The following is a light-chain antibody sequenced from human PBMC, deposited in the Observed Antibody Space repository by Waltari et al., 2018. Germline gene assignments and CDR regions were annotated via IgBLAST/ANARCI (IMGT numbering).Light chain of an antibody. V-gene: IGLV3-21*03. CDR2: DDS. CDR1: NLRSKS. J-gene: IGLJ3*02. Sequence: SYVLTQPPSVSVATGKTARITCGGNNLRSKSVRWYQQKPGQAPVLVVYDDSDRPSGIPERFSGSNSGNTATLTISRVEAGDEADYYCQVWDSSSDPNWVFGGGTKLTVL. CDR3: QVWDSSSDPNWV.